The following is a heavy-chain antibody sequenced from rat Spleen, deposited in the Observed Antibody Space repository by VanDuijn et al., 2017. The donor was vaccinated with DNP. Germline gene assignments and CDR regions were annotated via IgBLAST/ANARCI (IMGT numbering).Heavy chain of an antibody. D-gene: IGHD5-1*01. CDR2: ITTSGGST. CDR3: TTLGDY. J-gene: IGHJ2*01. Sequence: EVQLVESGGGLVQPGRSLKLSCAASGFTLSNYGMAWVRQAPKKGLEWVATITTSGGSTYYRDSVKGRFTISRDNAKSTLYLQMDSLRSEDTATYYCTTLGDYWGQGVMVTVSS. CDR1: GFTLSNYG. V-gene: IGHV5-27*01.